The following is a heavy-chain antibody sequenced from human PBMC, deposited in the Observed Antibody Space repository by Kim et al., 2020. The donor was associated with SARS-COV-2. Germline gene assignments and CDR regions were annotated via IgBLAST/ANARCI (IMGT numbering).Heavy chain of an antibody. J-gene: IGHJ4*02. D-gene: IGHD2-21*01. CDR1: GFTFTPFW. V-gene: IGHV3-15*04. CDR3: TPDYERIGGLCDGENCYPASL. Sequence: GGSLRLSCAASGFTFTPFWLRCFLHSPCKLLSFVGLIGSAAAGGPADSAAPVPSRFTLSRDDSKNTLYLQMNGLRAEDTAFYHCTPDYERIGGLCDGENCYPASLWCQGLLVTVSS. CDR2: IGSAAAGGPA.